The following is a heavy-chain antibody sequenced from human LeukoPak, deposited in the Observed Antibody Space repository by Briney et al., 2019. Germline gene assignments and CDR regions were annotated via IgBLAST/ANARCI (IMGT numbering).Heavy chain of an antibody. J-gene: IGHJ1*01. CDR2: IYYSGRT. CDR3: ARRRYYDGSGYLE. D-gene: IGHD3-22*01. Sequence: SETLSLTCSVSGDSVSRSDSYWDWIRQPPGKGQQWIGTIYYSGRTYYSPSLKSRVTMSVDTSNNQFSLNLRSVTAADTAVYYCARRRYYDGSGYLEWGQGTLLSVSS. V-gene: IGHV4-39*01. CDR1: GDSVSRSDSY.